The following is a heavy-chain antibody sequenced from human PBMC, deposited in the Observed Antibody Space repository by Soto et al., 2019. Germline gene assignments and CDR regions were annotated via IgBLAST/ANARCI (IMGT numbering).Heavy chain of an antibody. V-gene: IGHV4-34*10. CDR3: ARSPAYGDYANLDT. CDR1: GGSFTGYY. CDR2: INHSGIT. J-gene: IGHJ5*02. D-gene: IGHD4-17*01. Sequence: SETLSLTCAVHGGSFTGYYWSWIRQPPGKGLEWIGQINHSGITNYNPSPKSRVTMSVDTSKNQFSLKLNLTSVTAADTAVYYCARSPAYGDYANLDTWGQGTLVTVSS.